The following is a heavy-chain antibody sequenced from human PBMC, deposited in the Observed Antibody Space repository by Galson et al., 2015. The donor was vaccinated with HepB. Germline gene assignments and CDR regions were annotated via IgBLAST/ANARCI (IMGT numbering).Heavy chain of an antibody. Sequence: SLRLSCAASGFTFSSYGMNWVRQAPGKGLEWVASISGSGYSTYRADSVTGRFTISRDNSKNTVYLQMNSLRAEDTAPYYCAKCTSSASCYTPVDYWGQGTLVTVSS. V-gene: IGHV3-23*01. J-gene: IGHJ4*02. CDR3: AKCTSSASCYTPVDY. CDR2: ISGSGYST. CDR1: GFTFSSYG. D-gene: IGHD2-2*02.